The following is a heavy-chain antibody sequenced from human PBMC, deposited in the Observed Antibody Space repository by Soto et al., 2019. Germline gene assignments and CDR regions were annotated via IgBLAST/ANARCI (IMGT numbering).Heavy chain of an antibody. V-gene: IGHV1-2*02. CDR2: INTKTGGT. CDR3: AADKVAFDM. J-gene: IGHJ3*02. CDR1: GYIFTGYY. D-gene: IGHD3-9*01. Sequence: ASVKVSCKASGYIFTGYYIQWVRQAPGQGLEWMGWINTKTGGTKYAQKFQGRVTMTRDTSINTAYMEVSRLRSDDTAVYYCAADKVAFDMWGQGTMVTVSS.